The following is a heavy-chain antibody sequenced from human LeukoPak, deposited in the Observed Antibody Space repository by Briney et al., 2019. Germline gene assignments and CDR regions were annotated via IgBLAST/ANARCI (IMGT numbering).Heavy chain of an antibody. CDR1: GFTFDDYG. V-gene: IGHV3-20*04. D-gene: IGHD5-12*01. CDR3: ACHNEKWMILYFDR. Sequence: RAGGSLRLSCSASGFTFDDYGMSWVRQAPGKGLEWVTGINLSGGSTGHADSVKGRFTISRDNAKNSLYLDMDSLTVAYTAFYYCACHNEKWMILYFDRWGRGTLVTVSS. J-gene: IGHJ2*01. CDR2: INLSGGST.